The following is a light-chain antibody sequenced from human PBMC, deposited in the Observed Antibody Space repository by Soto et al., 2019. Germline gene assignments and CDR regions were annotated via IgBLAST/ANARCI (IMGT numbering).Light chain of an antibody. CDR3: RSYTSSSTYV. Sequence: QSALTQPASVSGSPGQSITISCTGTSSDVGGYNYVSWYQQHPGKAPKLMIYDVSNRPSGVSNRFSGSKSGNTASLTISGLQRADEADYDCRSYTSSSTYVFGTGTKVTVL. J-gene: IGLJ1*01. CDR2: DVS. V-gene: IGLV2-14*01. CDR1: SSDVGGYNY.